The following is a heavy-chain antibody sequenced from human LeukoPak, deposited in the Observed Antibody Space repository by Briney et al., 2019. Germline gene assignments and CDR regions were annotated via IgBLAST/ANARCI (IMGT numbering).Heavy chain of an antibody. J-gene: IGHJ4*02. Sequence: PSETLSLTCAVYGGSFSGCYWSWIRQPPGKGLEWIGEINHSGSTNYNPSLKSRVTISVDTSKNQFSLKLSSVTAADTAVYYCARFSFHFRYYEGVYWGQGTLVTVSS. V-gene: IGHV4-34*01. CDR2: INHSGST. D-gene: IGHD3-22*01. CDR3: ARFSFHFRYYEGVY. CDR1: GGSFSGCY.